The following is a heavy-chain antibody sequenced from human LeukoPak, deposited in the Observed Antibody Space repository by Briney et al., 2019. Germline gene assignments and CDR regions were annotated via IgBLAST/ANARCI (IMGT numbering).Heavy chain of an antibody. Sequence: SETLSLTCTVSGGSLSSSSYYWGWIRQSPGKGLEWIGSIYYSGSTYYNPSLKSRVTISVDTSKNQFSLKLSSVTAADTAVYYCARGRGRRGFYYYDSSGYYYFDYWGQGTLVTVSS. CDR3: ARGRGRRGFYYYDSSGYYYFDY. CDR1: GGSLSSSSYY. D-gene: IGHD3-22*01. V-gene: IGHV4-39*07. J-gene: IGHJ4*02. CDR2: IYYSGST.